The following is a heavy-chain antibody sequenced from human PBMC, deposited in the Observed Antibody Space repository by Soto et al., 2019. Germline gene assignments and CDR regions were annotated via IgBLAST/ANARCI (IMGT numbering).Heavy chain of an antibody. CDR2: IIPILGIA. J-gene: IGHJ4*02. CDR3: ARDSRYCSSTSCPDGYYFDY. V-gene: IGHV1-69*04. CDR1: GGTFSSYT. D-gene: IGHD2-2*01. Sequence: SVKVSCKASGGTFSSYTIIWVRQAPGQGLEWMGRIIPILGIANYAQKFQGRVTITADKSTSTAYMELSSLRSEDTAVYYCARDSRYCSSTSCPDGYYFDYWGQGTLVTVSS.